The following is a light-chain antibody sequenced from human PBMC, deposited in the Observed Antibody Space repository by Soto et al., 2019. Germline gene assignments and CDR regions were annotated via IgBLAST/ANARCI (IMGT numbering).Light chain of an antibody. CDR2: DAS. CDR3: KQYNSYPYT. CDR1: QSITTW. V-gene: IGKV1-5*01. Sequence: DIQMTQSPSTLSASVGDRVTITCRASQSITTWLAWYQQEPGKAPKLLIYDASSLESGVPSRFSGSGSGTEFTLTISSLQPDDFATYYCKQYNSYPYTFGQGSKLEIK. J-gene: IGKJ2*01.